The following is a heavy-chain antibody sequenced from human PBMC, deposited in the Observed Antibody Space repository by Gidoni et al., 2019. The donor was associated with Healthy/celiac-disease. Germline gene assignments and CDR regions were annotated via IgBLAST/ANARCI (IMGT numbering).Heavy chain of an antibody. V-gene: IGHV3-30*18. CDR2: ISYYGSNK. CDR3: AKDLQYYDSSGYSD. D-gene: IGHD3-22*01. Sequence: QVQLVESGGGVVQPGRSLRLSCAASGFTFSSYGMHWVRQAPGKGLEWLAVISYYGSNKYYADSVKGRFTISRDNSKNTLYLQMNSLRAEDTAVYYCAKDLQYYDSSGYSDWGQGTLVTVSS. J-gene: IGHJ4*02. CDR1: GFTFSSYG.